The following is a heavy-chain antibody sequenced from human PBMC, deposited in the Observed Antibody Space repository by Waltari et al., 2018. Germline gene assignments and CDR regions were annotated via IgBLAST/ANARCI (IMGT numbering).Heavy chain of an antibody. CDR2: IIPIVGTA. CDR3: AIKTGTGTRSFDY. D-gene: IGHD1-1*01. J-gene: IGHJ4*02. CDR1: GGTFSSYP. V-gene: IGHV1-69*14. Sequence: QVQLVQSGAEVKKPGSSVKVSCKASGGTFSSYPISWVRQAPGQGLEWMGGIIPIVGTATDARKFQGRGTITADTSTSTAYMELISLRSEDTAVYYWAIKTGTGTRSFDYWGQGTLVTVSS.